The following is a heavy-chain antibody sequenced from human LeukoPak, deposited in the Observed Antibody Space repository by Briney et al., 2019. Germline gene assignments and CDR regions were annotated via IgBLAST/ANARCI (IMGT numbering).Heavy chain of an antibody. J-gene: IGHJ4*02. D-gene: IGHD4-17*01. V-gene: IGHV3-48*03. CDR3: ASRRDYGDYDFDY. Sequence: PGGSLRLSCAVSGFTFSSYEMNWVRQAPGKGLEWVSYISSSGSTIYYADSVKGRFTISRDNAKNSLYLQMNSLRAEDTAVYYCASRRDYGDYDFDYWGQGTLVTVSS. CDR2: ISSSGSTI. CDR1: GFTFSSYE.